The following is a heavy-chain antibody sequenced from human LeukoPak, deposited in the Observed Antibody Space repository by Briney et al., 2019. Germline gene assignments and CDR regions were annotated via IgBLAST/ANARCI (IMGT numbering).Heavy chain of an antibody. J-gene: IGHJ6*02. CDR2: IYYSGST. V-gene: IGHV4-39*01. D-gene: IGHD4-17*01. CDR1: GGSTSSSSYY. CDR3: ARQGTVTTYYYYYYGMDV. Sequence: SETLSLTCTVSGGSTSSSSYYWGWIRQPPGKGLEWIGSIYYSGSTYYNPSLKSRVTISVDTSKNQFSLKLSSVTAADTAVYYCARQGTVTTYYYYYYGMDVWGQGTTVTVSS.